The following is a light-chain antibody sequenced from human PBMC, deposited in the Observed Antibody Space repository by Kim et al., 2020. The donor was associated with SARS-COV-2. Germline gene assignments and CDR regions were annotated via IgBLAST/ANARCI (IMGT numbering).Light chain of an antibody. CDR3: AAWDDSLSGYV. CDR1: STNIGSNY. V-gene: IGLV1-47*01. Sequence: GQKVTFAGSGSSTNIGSNYVYWYQQPPGTAPKLLIYRNNQRPSGVPDRFSGSKSGTSASLAISGLRSEDEADYYCAAWDDSLSGYVFGTGTKVTVL. CDR2: RNN. J-gene: IGLJ1*01.